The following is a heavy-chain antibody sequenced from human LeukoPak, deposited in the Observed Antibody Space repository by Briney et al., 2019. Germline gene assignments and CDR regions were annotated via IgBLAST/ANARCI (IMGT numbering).Heavy chain of an antibody. CDR2: ISGSGGST. D-gene: IGHD5-12*01. J-gene: IGHJ4*02. Sequence: GGSLRLSCAASGFTFSSYAMSWVRQAPGKGLEWVSAISGSGGSTYYADSVKGRFTISRDNSKNTLYLQMNSLRDENMAVYYCEKDVSLRSHDYWGQGTLVTVSS. V-gene: IGHV3-23*01. CDR1: GFTFSSYA. CDR3: EKDVSLRSHDY.